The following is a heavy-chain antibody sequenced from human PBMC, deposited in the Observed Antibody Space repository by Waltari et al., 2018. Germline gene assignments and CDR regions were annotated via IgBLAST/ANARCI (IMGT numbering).Heavy chain of an antibody. CDR1: GYSIRRGYY. Sequence: QVQLQESGPGLVTPSETLSLTCAVSGYSIRRGYYWGWLRQPPGKGLEWIGSIYHSGSTYYNPSLKSRVTISVDTSKNQFSLKLSSVTAADTAVYYCARQGLEMATIYFDYWGQGTLVTVSS. CDR2: IYHSGST. CDR3: ARQGLEMATIYFDY. J-gene: IGHJ4*02. V-gene: IGHV4-38-2*01. D-gene: IGHD5-12*01.